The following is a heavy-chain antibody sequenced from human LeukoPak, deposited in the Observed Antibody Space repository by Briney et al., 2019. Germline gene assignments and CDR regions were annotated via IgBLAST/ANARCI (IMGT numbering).Heavy chain of an antibody. CDR2: IYSGGST. Sequence: GGSLRLSCAASGFTVSDNYMSWVRQAPGKGLEWVSVIYSGGSTNYADSVKGRFTISRDNSKNTLYLQMNSLRAEDTAVYYCARDSPSSSYDYWGQGTLVTVSS. J-gene: IGHJ4*02. CDR1: GFTVSDNY. CDR3: ARDSPSSSYDY. V-gene: IGHV3-66*01. D-gene: IGHD6-13*01.